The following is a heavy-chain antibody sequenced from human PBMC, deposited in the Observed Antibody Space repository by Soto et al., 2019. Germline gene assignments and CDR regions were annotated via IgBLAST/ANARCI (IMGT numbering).Heavy chain of an antibody. CDR2: IYYTGTT. CDR1: GGSIRSGDYY. J-gene: IGHJ5*02. Sequence: TLSLTCTVSGGSIRSGDYYWSWIRQPPGKGLEWIGYIYYTGTTYYNPSLKSRVTISLDTSKNQFSLKLGSVTAADTAVYFCARFITMVRAVKTNLNYSWFDPWGQGTLVTVSS. D-gene: IGHD3-10*01. V-gene: IGHV4-30-4*01. CDR3: ARFITMVRAVKTNLNYSWFDP.